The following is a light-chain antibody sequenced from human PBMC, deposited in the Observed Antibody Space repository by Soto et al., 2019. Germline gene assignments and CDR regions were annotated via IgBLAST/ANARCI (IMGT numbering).Light chain of an antibody. CDR3: TSYTPTGALV. CDR1: NTDVGGYNY. J-gene: IGLJ3*02. V-gene: IGLV2-14*01. Sequence: QSVLTQPASVSGSPGQSITVSCTGTNTDVGGYNYVSWYQHRPGKAPRLMIYEVRNRLSGVSNRFSGSKSGNTASLTISGLQSVDEADYYCTSYTPTGALVFGSGTKLTVL. CDR2: EVR.